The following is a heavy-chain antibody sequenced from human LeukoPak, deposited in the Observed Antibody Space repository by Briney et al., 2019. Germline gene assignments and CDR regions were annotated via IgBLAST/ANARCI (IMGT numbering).Heavy chain of an antibody. Sequence: SVKVSCKASGGTFIAYAINWVRQAPGQGLEWMGGIILMFDTPHYAQKFQGRVTITADKSTSTVYMELTSLTSEDTAVYSCARAIHNFYFFMDVWGKGTTVTVSS. V-gene: IGHV1-69*06. CDR2: IILMFDTP. CDR3: ARAIHNFYFFMDV. J-gene: IGHJ6*03. CDR1: GGTFIAYA.